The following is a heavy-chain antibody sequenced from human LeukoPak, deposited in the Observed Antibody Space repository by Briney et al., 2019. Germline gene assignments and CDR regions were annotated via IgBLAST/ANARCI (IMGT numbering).Heavy chain of an antibody. J-gene: IGHJ6*04. Sequence: GGSLRLSCAASGFTFSSYEMNWVRQAPGKGLEWVSYISSSGSTIYYADSVKGRFTISRDNAKNSLYLQMNSLRAEDTAVYCCARDRYYYYGTDVWGKGTTVTVSS. CDR2: ISSSGSTI. CDR3: ARDRYYYYGTDV. CDR1: GFTFSSYE. V-gene: IGHV3-48*03.